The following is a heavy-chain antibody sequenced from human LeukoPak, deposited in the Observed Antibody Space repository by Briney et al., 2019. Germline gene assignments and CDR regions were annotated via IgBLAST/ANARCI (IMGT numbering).Heavy chain of an antibody. CDR3: ARDLRSSGYYAFDY. CDR1: GFTFSSYG. CDR2: ISSSSSYI. V-gene: IGHV3-21*01. D-gene: IGHD3-22*01. Sequence: GGFLRLSCEASGFTFSSYGMNWVRQAPGKGLEWVSCISSSSSYIYYADSVKGRFTTSRDNAKNSLYLQMNSLRAEDTAVYYCARDLRSSGYYAFDYWGQGTLVTVSS. J-gene: IGHJ4*02.